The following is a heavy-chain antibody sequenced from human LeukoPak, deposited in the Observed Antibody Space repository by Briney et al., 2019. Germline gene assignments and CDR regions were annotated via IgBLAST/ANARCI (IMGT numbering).Heavy chain of an antibody. V-gene: IGHV4-59*12. D-gene: IGHD2-15*01. CDR3: ARDRFLCSGGSCYWFDP. CDR1: GGSISSYY. CDR2: IYYSGST. Sequence: SKTLSLTCTVSGGSISSYYWSWIRQPPGKGLEWIGYIYYSGSTNYNPSLKSRLTISVDTSKNQFSLKLSSVTAADTAVYYCARDRFLCSGGSCYWFDPWGQGTLVTVSS. J-gene: IGHJ5*02.